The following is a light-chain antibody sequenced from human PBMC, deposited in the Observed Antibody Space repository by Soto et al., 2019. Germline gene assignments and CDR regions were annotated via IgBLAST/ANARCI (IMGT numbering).Light chain of an antibody. Sequence: DIQLTQSPSFLSASVGDRVTITCRASQDISSYLAWYQQIPGKAPKLLIYAASTLQSGVPSRFSGSGSGTEFTLTISNLQPEDFATYYCQQLNSYPRGFTFGPGTKVDIK. CDR2: AAS. J-gene: IGKJ3*01. CDR3: QQLNSYPRGFT. CDR1: QDISSY. V-gene: IGKV1-9*01.